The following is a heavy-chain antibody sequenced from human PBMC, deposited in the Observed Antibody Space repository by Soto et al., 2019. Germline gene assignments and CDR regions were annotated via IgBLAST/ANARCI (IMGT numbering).Heavy chain of an antibody. Sequence: SETLSLTCAVYGGSFSGYYWSWIRQPPGKGLEWIGEINQSGSTNYNPSLKSRVTISIDTSRNQFSLKLSSVTAADTAVYYCARTYSSSWSPFDYWGQGTLVTVSS. CDR1: GGSFSGYY. D-gene: IGHD6-13*01. CDR2: INQSGST. CDR3: ARTYSSSWSPFDY. J-gene: IGHJ4*02. V-gene: IGHV4-34*01.